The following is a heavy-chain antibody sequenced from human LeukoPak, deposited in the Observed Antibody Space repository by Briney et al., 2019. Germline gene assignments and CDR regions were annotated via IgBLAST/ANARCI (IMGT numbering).Heavy chain of an antibody. Sequence: GGSLRLSCAASGFTFSSYSMNWVRQAPGKGLEWVSSISSSSSYIYYADSVKGRFTISRDNAKSSLYLQMNSLRAEDTAVYYCARGKSHATTATGLDYWGQGTLVTVSS. CDR1: GFTFSSYS. CDR2: ISSSSSYI. J-gene: IGHJ4*02. CDR3: ARGKSHATTATGLDY. D-gene: IGHD4-17*01. V-gene: IGHV3-21*01.